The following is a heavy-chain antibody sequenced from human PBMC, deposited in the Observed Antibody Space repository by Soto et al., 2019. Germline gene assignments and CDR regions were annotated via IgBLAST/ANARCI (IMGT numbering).Heavy chain of an antibody. CDR2: MSYDGNNK. D-gene: IGHD3-3*01. V-gene: IGHV3-30*18. J-gene: IGHJ4*02. CDR1: GFTFSSYG. Sequence: GGSLRLSCVGSGFTFSSYGMHWVRQAPGKGPEWVAVMSYDGNNKYYADSVKGRFTISRDNSKNTLYLQMNSLRAEDTAVYYCAKAEPSTIFGVVPGGFDYWGQGTLVTVSS. CDR3: AKAEPSTIFGVVPGGFDY.